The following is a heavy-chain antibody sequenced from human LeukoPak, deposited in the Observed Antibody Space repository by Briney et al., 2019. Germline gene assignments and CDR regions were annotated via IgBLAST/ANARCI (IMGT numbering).Heavy chain of an antibody. Sequence: SGPTLVKPTQTLTLTCTFSGFSLTTSGVAVGWIRQPPRKALEWLALIYSDDEKHCIPSLENRLTITKDTSKNQVVLTMTNMDPVDTATYYCAKDGVNYDFWNGYFDHWGQGALVTVSS. CDR2: IYSDDEK. V-gene: IGHV2-5*02. D-gene: IGHD3-3*01. J-gene: IGHJ4*02. CDR3: AKDGVNYDFWNGYFDH. CDR1: GFSLTTSGVA.